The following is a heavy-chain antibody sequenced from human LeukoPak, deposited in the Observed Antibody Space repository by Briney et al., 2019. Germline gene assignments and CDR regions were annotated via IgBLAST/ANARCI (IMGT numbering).Heavy chain of an antibody. CDR3: ARDGTAAGLYFDL. Sequence: GGSLRLFCAVSGFTSSSYWMNWVRQAPGKGLEWVASIRQDGGEKSYVDSVKGRFTISRDNTKNSLYLQMSSLRAEDTAVYYCARDGTAAGLYFDLWGQGTLVTVSS. D-gene: IGHD6-13*01. V-gene: IGHV3-7*01. J-gene: IGHJ4*01. CDR1: GFTSSSYW. CDR2: IRQDGGEK.